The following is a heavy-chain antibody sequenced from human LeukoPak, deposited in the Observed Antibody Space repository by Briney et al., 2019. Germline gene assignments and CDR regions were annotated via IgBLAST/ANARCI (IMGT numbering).Heavy chain of an antibody. V-gene: IGHV3-21*01. D-gene: IGHD6-6*01. CDR2: ISSSSSYI. Sequence: GGSLRLSCAASGFTFSSYSMNWVRQAPGKGLEWVSSISSSSSYIYYADSVKGRFTISRDNAKNSLYLQMNSLRAEDTAVYYCARRGYSSSSPPGDWFDPWGQGTLVTVSS. CDR1: GFTFSSYS. CDR3: ARRGYSSSSPPGDWFDP. J-gene: IGHJ5*02.